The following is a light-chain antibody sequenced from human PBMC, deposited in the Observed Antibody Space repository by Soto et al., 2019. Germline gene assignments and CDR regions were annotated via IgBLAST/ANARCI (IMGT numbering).Light chain of an antibody. CDR2: EGS. CDR3: CSYAGSNVV. Sequence: QSALTQPASVSGSPGQSITISCTGTSSDVGSYNLVSWYQQHPGKAPKLMIYEGSKRPSGVSNRFSGSKSGNTASRTISGLQAEDEADYYCCSYAGSNVVFGGGTKLTVL. CDR1: SSDVGSYNL. J-gene: IGLJ2*01. V-gene: IGLV2-23*01.